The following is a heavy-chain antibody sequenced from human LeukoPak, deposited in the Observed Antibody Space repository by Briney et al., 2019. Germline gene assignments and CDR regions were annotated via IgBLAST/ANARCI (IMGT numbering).Heavy chain of an antibody. CDR3: ARERGLEGGDTYGYFDY. CDR2: IKQDGSEK. CDR1: GFTFSRYW. Sequence: PGGSLRLSCAASGFTFSRYWMSWVRQAPGEGLEWVANIKQDGSEKYYVDSVKGRFNITRDNAKNSLYLQMNSLRAEDTAVYYCARERGLEGGDTYGYFDYWGQGTLVTVSS. J-gene: IGHJ4*02. D-gene: IGHD5-18*01. V-gene: IGHV3-7*01.